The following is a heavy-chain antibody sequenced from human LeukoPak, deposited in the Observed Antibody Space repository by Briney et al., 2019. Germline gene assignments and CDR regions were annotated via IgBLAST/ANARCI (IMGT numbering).Heavy chain of an antibody. CDR2: IYTSGST. J-gene: IGHJ4*02. V-gene: IGHV4-4*07. CDR1: GGSISSYY. Sequence: SETLSLTCTVSGGSISSYYWSWLRQPAGKGREWIGRIYTSGSTNYTPSLKSRVTMSVDTSKNQFSLKLSSVTAADTAVYYCARDLKRGVAVAGDFDYWGQGTLVTVSS. D-gene: IGHD6-19*01. CDR3: ARDLKRGVAVAGDFDY.